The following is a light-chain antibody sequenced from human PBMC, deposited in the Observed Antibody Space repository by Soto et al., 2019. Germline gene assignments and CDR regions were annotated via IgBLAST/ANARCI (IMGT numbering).Light chain of an antibody. CDR2: AAS. CDR1: QGITSY. Sequence: AIRMTQSPSSFSASTGDTVTITCRASQGITSYLAWYQQKPEKAPKLLIYAASTLQSGVPSRFSGSGSGTDFTLTISCLQSEDFATYYCQQYYTGRTFGQGTKVEIK. V-gene: IGKV1-8*01. CDR3: QQYYTGRT. J-gene: IGKJ1*01.